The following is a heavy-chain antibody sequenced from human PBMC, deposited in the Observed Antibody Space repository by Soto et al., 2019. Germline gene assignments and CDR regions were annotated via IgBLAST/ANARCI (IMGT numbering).Heavy chain of an antibody. CDR2: IYYIGST. D-gene: IGHD1-26*01. V-gene: IGHV4-59*01. CDR3: ARGYSPALGAPWARVNWFDP. Sequence: PPETLPFTSPVSGGSMSNYRWSWIRQPPGKELDWIVYIYYIGSTTYNPSLKSRVTMSVDTSRNQLSLNLTSVTAADTAVYYCARGYSPALGAPWARVNWFDPWGQGTLVTVS. CDR1: GGSMSNYR. J-gene: IGHJ5*02.